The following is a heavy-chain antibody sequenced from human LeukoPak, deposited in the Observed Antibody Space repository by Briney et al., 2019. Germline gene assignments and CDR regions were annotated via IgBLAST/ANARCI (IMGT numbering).Heavy chain of an antibody. D-gene: IGHD3-9*01. V-gene: IGHV4-4*02. Sequence: SGTLSLTCAVFGGSISSSNWWSWVRQPPGKGLEWIGEIYHSGSTNYIPSLKSRVTISVDKSKNQFSLKLSSVTAADTAVYYCARAVGYFDHSLDYWGQGTLVTVSS. CDR2: IYHSGST. CDR3: ARAVGYFDHSLDY. J-gene: IGHJ4*02. CDR1: GGSISSSNW.